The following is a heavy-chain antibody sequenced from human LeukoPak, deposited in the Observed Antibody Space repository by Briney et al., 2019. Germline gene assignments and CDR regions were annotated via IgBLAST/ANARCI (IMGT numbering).Heavy chain of an antibody. Sequence: SETLSLTCTVSGGSISRDSWNWIRQPPGKGLEWIGHIYYNGNTNYNPSLKSRVTISIDTSNKQFFLELRSVTAADSAVYHCARRSGWYGPIDYWGQGTLVTVSS. CDR3: ARRSGWYGPIDY. CDR1: GGSISRDS. CDR2: IYYNGNT. J-gene: IGHJ4*02. V-gene: IGHV4-59*01. D-gene: IGHD6-13*01.